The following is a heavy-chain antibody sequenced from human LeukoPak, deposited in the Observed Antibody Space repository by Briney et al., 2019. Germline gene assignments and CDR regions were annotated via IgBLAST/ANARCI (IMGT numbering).Heavy chain of an antibody. J-gene: IGHJ4*02. Sequence: SETLSLTCTVSGGSISSFYCSWIRQPAGKGLEWIGRIYTSGSTKYNPSLKSRVTISVDTSKNQFSLKLSSVTAADTAVYYCARHIRRGISGYEFDYWGQGTLVTVSS. V-gene: IGHV4-4*07. D-gene: IGHD5-12*01. CDR2: IYTSGST. CDR3: ARHIRRGISGYEFDY. CDR1: GGSISSFY.